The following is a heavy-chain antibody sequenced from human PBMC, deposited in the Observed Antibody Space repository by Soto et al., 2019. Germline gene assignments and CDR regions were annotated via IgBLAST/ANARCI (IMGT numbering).Heavy chain of an antibody. V-gene: IGHV1-69*13. CDR2: IIPIFGTA. CDR1: GGTFSSYA. J-gene: IGHJ5*02. D-gene: IGHD1-26*01. CDR3: ARSSGSFPYNWFDP. Sequence: SVEVSCKASGGTFSSYAISWVRQAPGQGLEWMGGIIPIFGTANYAQKFQGRVTITADESTSTAYMELSSLRSEDTAVYYCARSSGSFPYNWFDPWGQGTLVTVSS.